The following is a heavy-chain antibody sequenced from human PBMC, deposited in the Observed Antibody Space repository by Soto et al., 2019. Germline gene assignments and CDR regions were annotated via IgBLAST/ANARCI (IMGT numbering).Heavy chain of an antibody. D-gene: IGHD6-13*01. CDR1: GFTFSNYG. Sequence: PGVSLRLSCAASGFTFSNYGMNWIRLAPGEGLEWVSTVSPAGSTFYADSVRGRFTISRDNSKSTVDLQMNGLRVDDTAIYYCVRSWAYWGRGTVVTVSS. J-gene: IGHJ4*02. CDR2: VSPAGST. V-gene: IGHV3-23*01. CDR3: VRSWAY.